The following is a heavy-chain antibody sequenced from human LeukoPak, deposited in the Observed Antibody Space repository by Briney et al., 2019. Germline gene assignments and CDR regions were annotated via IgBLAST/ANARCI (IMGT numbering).Heavy chain of an antibody. CDR2: IYYSGST. V-gene: IGHV4-39*01. Sequence: SETLSLTCTVSGGSISGSSYYWGWIRQPPGKGLEWIGSIYYSGSTYYNPSLKSRVTISADTSKNHFFLELSSVTAADTAVYYCGRHVQAPSFDPWGXGTLVTVSS. J-gene: IGHJ5*02. CDR3: GRHVQAPSFDP. D-gene: IGHD1-1*01. CDR1: GGSISGSSYY.